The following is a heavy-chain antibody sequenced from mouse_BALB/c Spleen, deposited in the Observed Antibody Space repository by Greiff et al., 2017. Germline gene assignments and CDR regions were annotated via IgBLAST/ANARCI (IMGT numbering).Heavy chain of an antibody. Sequence: DVKLVESGPGLVKPSQSLSLTCTVTGYSITSDYAWNWIRQFPGNKLEWMGYISYSGSTSYNPSLKSRISITRDTSKNQFFLQLNSVTTEDTATYYCARGGYPAWFAYWGQGTLVTVSA. CDR2: ISYSGST. D-gene: IGHD2-2*01. J-gene: IGHJ3*01. CDR3: ARGGYPAWFAY. CDR1: GYSITSDYA. V-gene: IGHV3-2*02.